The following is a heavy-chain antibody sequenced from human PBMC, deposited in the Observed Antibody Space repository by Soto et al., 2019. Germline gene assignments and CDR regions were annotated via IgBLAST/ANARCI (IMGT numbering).Heavy chain of an antibody. V-gene: IGHV1-69*13. CDR3: AREAGYCSSTSCYPDV. D-gene: IGHD2-2*01. CDR1: GGTFSSYA. J-gene: IGHJ6*02. CDR2: IIPIFGTA. Sequence: SVKVSCKASGGTFSSYAISWVRQAPGQGLEWMGGIIPIFGTANYAQKFQGRVTITADESTSTAYMELSSLRSEDTAVYYCAREAGYCSSTSCYPDVWGQGTTVTVSS.